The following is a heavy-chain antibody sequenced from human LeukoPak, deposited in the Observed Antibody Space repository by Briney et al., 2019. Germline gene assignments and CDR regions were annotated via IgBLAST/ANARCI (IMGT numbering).Heavy chain of an antibody. J-gene: IGHJ3*02. D-gene: IGHD3-10*01. CDR1: GFTFSGYA. V-gene: IGHV3-48*02. CDR3: ARDLHYAFDI. CDR2: IYSSDTT. Sequence: PGRSLRLSCAASGFTFSGYAMKWVRQAPGKGQEWVSHIYSSDTTYADSVKGRFTISRDNAKNSLYLQMHSLRDENTAVYYCARDLHYAFDIWGQGTMVTASS.